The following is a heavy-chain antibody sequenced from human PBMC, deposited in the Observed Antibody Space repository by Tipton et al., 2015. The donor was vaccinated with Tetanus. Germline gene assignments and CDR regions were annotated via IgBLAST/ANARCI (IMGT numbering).Heavy chain of an antibody. D-gene: IGHD2-2*01. Sequence: SLRLSCAASGFTFSNSWMTWVRQAPGGRLEWVANIKQDGSEKYYVDSVKGRFTISRDNAKNSLYLQMNSLRAEDTAVYYCARDRIVVVPTARCMDVWGQGTTVTVSS. V-gene: IGHV3-7*01. CDR1: GFTFSNSW. CDR2: IKQDGSEK. CDR3: ARDRIVVVPTARCMDV. J-gene: IGHJ6*02.